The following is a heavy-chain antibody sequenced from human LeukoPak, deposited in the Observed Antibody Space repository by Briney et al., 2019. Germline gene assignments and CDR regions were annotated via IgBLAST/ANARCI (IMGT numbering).Heavy chain of an antibody. CDR1: GGTFSSYA. Sequence: ASVKVSCKASGGTFSSYAISWVRQAPGQGLEWMGGIIPIFGTANYAQKFQGRVTITADESTSTAYMELSSLRSEDTAVYYCAREGAVADHYLDYWGQGTLVTVSS. CDR2: IIPIFGTA. D-gene: IGHD6-19*01. J-gene: IGHJ4*02. V-gene: IGHV1-69*13. CDR3: AREGAVADHYLDY.